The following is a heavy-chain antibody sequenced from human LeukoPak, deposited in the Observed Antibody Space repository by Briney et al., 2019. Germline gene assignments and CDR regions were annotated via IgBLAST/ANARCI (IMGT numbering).Heavy chain of an antibody. CDR1: GGSISSGGYY. V-gene: IGHV4-31*03. CDR3: ASSGYYFSIDY. D-gene: IGHD3-22*01. Sequence: SQTLSLTCTVSGGSISSGGYYWSWIRQHPGKGLEWIGYIYYSGSTYYNPSPKSRVTISVDTSKNQFSLKLSSVTAADTAVYYCASSGYYFSIDYWGQGTLVTVSS. J-gene: IGHJ4*02. CDR2: IYYSGST.